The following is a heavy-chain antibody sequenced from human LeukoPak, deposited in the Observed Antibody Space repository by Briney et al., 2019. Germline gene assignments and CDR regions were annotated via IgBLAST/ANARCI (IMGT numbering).Heavy chain of an antibody. CDR1: GGSFSGYY. J-gene: IGHJ4*02. V-gene: IGHV4-34*01. D-gene: IGHD3-22*01. Sequence: PSETPSLTCAVYGGSFSGYYWSWIRQPPGKGLEWIGEINHSGSTNYNPSLKSRVTTSVDTSKNQFSLKLSSVTAADTAVYYCARGLYYDSSGPRDYWGQGTLVTVSS. CDR2: INHSGST. CDR3: ARGLYYDSSGPRDY.